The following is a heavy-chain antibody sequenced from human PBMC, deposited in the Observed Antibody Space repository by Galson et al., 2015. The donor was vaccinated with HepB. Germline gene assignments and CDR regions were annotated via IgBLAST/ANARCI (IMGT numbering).Heavy chain of an antibody. Sequence: SVKVSCKASGYTFTSYGISWVRQAPGQGLEWMGWISAYNGNTNYAQKLQGRVTMTTDTSTSTAYMELRSLRSDDTAVYYCAREVYSSGWLAVESYYYYYYMDVWGKGTTVTVSS. V-gene: IGHV1-18*01. D-gene: IGHD6-19*01. J-gene: IGHJ6*03. CDR2: ISAYNGNT. CDR1: GYTFTSYG. CDR3: AREVYSSGWLAVESYYYYYYMDV.